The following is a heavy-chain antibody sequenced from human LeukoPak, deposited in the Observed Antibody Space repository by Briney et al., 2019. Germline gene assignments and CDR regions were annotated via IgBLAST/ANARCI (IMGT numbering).Heavy chain of an antibody. CDR3: ARDSDLEWGDNWFDP. Sequence: GGSLRLSCAASGFTFSSYAMHWVRQAPGKGLEWVAVISYDGSNKYYADSVKGRFTISRDNSKNTLYLQMNSLRAEDTAVYFCARDSDLEWGDNWFDPWGQGTLVTVSS. CDR1: GFTFSSYA. J-gene: IGHJ5*02. V-gene: IGHV3-30-3*01. D-gene: IGHD1-26*01. CDR2: ISYDGSNK.